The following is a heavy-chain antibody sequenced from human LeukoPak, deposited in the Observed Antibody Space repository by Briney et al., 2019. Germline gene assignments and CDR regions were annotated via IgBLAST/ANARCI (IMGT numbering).Heavy chain of an antibody. D-gene: IGHD5/OR15-5a*01. CDR1: GFTVSSNY. CDR2: IYSGGST. Sequence: GGSLRLSCAAPGFTVSSNYMSWVRQAPGKGLEWVSVIYSGGSTYYADSVKGRFTISRDNSKNMLYLQMNSLRAEDTAVYYCARGRLYDYWGQGTLVTVSS. CDR3: ARGRLYDY. V-gene: IGHV3-66*02. J-gene: IGHJ4*02.